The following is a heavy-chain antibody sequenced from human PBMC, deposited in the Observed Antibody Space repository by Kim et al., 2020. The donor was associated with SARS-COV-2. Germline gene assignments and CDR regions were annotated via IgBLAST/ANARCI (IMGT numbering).Heavy chain of an antibody. CDR3: ARGDYCSTITCYAKVGWFDP. CDR1: GDSFSSYY. V-gene: IGHV4-34*01. Sequence: SETLSLTCVVYGDSFSSYYWSWIRQPPGKGLEWVGEVHHSGSTNYNPSLKSRVTISVDTSRKQFSLKLTSVTAADTAIYYCARGDYCSTITCYAKVGWFDPWGQGTLVTVSS. CDR2: VHHSGST. D-gene: IGHD2-2*01. J-gene: IGHJ5*02.